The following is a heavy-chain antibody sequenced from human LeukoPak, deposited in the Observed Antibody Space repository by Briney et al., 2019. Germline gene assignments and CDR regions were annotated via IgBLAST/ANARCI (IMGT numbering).Heavy chain of an antibody. D-gene: IGHD3-9*01. V-gene: IGHV1-18*04. J-gene: IGHJ4*02. CDR1: GYTFTSYG. Sequence: ASVKVSCEASGYTFTSYGISWVRQPPAQGLEWMVWISAYNGNTNYAQKPQGRVTMTTDTSTSTAYMELRSLRSDDTAVYYCARAWVLRYFDWLYPPNPLDYWGQGTLVTVSS. CDR2: ISAYNGNT. CDR3: ARAWVLRYFDWLYPPNPLDY.